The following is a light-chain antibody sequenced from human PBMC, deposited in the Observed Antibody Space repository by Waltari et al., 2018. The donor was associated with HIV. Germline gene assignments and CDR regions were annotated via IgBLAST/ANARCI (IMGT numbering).Light chain of an antibody. Sequence: EIVLTQSPATLSVSPGDRAILSCRASQSVKSNLAWYQQKPGQAPRLLIYGASNRATGIPAMFSASGSGTDFTLTISSLQSEDLGVYHCQQYDKWPPYTFGQGTKLEI. CDR3: QQYDKWPPYT. CDR2: GAS. J-gene: IGKJ2*01. CDR1: QSVKSN. V-gene: IGKV3D-15*01.